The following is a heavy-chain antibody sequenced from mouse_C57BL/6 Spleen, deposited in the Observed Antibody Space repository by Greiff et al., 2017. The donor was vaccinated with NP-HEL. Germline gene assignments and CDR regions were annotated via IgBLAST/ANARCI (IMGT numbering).Heavy chain of an antibody. J-gene: IGHJ3*01. CDR3: ARYGSSFPWFAY. CDR2: ILPGSGST. V-gene: IGHV1-9*01. Sequence: QVQLQQSGAELMKPGASVKLSCKATGYTFTGYWIEWVKQRPGHGLEWIGEILPGSGSTYYNEKFKGKATFTADTSSNTAYMQLSSLTTEDSAIYYCARYGSSFPWFAYWGQGTLVTVSA. D-gene: IGHD1-1*01. CDR1: GYTFTGYW.